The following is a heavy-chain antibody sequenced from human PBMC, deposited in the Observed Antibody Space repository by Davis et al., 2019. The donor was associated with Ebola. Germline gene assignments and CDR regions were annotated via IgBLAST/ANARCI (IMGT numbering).Heavy chain of an antibody. D-gene: IGHD3-22*01. CDR3: ARRDSGGWYFDY. V-gene: IGHV1-8*01. J-gene: IGHJ4*02. CDR1: GYTFTSYD. CDR2: MNPNSGNT. Sequence: ASVKVSCKASGYTFTSYDINWVRQATGQGLEWMGWMNPNSGNTGYAQKFQGRVTMTRHTSISTAYMDLSSLRSEDTAVYYCARRDSGGWYFDYWGQGTLVTVSS.